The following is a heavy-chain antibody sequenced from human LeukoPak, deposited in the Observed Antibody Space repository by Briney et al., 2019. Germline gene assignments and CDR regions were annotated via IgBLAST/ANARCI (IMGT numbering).Heavy chain of an antibody. CDR2: IYHSGST. CDR1: GYSISSGYY. CDR3: ARGLVESGHAWFDP. V-gene: IGHV4-38-2*02. D-gene: IGHD2-2*01. J-gene: IGHJ5*02. Sequence: SETLPLTCTVSGYSISSGYYWGWIRQPPGQGLEWIGSIYHSGSTYYNPSLKSRVAISIDTSKNYFSLKVNSVTAADTAVYYCARGLVESGHAWFDPWGQGTLVTVSS.